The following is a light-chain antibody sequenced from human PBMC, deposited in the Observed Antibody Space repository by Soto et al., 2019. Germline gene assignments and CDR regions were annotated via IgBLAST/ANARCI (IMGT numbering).Light chain of an antibody. J-gene: IGKJ1*01. V-gene: IGKV3-15*01. CDR2: GAS. CDR1: QSVSTD. CDR3: QHYNNWPPWS. Sequence: EIVMTQSPATLSVSPGERATLSCRASQSVSTDLAWYQQKPDQAPRLLIYGASTRATGIPARFSGSGSGTEFTLTISSLQSEDFAVYYCQHYNNWPPWSFGQGTKVENK.